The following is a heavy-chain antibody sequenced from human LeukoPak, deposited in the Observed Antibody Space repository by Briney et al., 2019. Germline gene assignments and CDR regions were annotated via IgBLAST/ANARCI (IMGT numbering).Heavy chain of an antibody. Sequence: GGPLRLSCAASGFTFSSYGMHWVRQAPGKGLEWVAVISYDGSNKYYADSVKGRFTISRDNSKNTLYLQMNSLRAEDTAVYYCAGTAALFDYWGQGTLVTVSS. CDR3: AGTAALFDY. V-gene: IGHV3-30*03. D-gene: IGHD6-13*01. J-gene: IGHJ4*02. CDR1: GFTFSSYG. CDR2: ISYDGSNK.